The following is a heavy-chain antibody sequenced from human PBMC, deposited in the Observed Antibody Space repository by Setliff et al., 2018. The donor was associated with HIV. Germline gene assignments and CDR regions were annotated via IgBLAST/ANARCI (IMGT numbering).Heavy chain of an antibody. J-gene: IGHJ4*02. CDR2: ISSSGGAT. V-gene: IGHV3-23*01. Sequence: PGGSLRLSCSASGFSFGSFAMHWVRQAPGKGLEWVSTISSSGGATYYADSVKGRFIISRDNSQNTLYLQMNSLRADDTAIYYCAKGFRPVDTALVSGPTYWGQGIRVTVSS. CDR3: AKGFRPVDTALVSGPTY. D-gene: IGHD5-18*01. CDR1: GFSFGSFA.